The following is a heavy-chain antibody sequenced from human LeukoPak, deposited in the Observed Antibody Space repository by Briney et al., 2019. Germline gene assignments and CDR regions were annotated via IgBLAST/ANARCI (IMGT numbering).Heavy chain of an antibody. CDR2: INPNSGGT. CDR3: ARDDSGGKKRLFDY. Sequence: GASVKVSCKASGYTFTGYYMHWVRQAPGQGLEWMGRINPNSGGTNYAQKFQGRVTMTRDTSISTAYIELSRLRSDDTAVYYCARDDSGGKKRLFDYWGQGTLVTVSS. J-gene: IGHJ4*02. CDR1: GYTFTGYY. D-gene: IGHD4-23*01. V-gene: IGHV1-2*06.